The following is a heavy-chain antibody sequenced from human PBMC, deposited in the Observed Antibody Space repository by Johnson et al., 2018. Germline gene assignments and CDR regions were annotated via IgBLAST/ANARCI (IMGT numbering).Heavy chain of an antibody. CDR1: GGSITTTTYY. D-gene: IGHD2-2*01. J-gene: IGHJ4*02. Sequence: QVQLQESGPGLVKSSETLSLTCSVSGGSITTTTYYWGWIRQPPGEGLEWIGSINHRATTYYNPSLRIRVTLPVDTAKHQFSLRLHSVTAADTAGYYCARGDIRVVPSTNFDCWGRGTLVTVSS. CDR2: INHRATT. V-gene: IGHV4-39*07. CDR3: ARGDIRVVPSTNFDC.